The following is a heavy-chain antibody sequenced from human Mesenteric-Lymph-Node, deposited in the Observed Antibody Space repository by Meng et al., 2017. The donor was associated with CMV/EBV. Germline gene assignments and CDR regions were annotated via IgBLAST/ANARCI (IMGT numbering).Heavy chain of an antibody. V-gene: IGHV4-59*01. CDR2: IYNSEFT. J-gene: IGHJ6*02. Sequence: SETLSLTCTVSGGSISSYYWSWIRQPPGKGLEWIGYIYNSEFTNYNPSLKSRVTISVDTSKNQFSLKLTSVTTADTAVYYCARGRLEWLSSLGMDVWGQGTAVTVSS. CDR3: ARGRLEWLSSLGMDV. D-gene: IGHD3-3*01. CDR1: GGSISSYY.